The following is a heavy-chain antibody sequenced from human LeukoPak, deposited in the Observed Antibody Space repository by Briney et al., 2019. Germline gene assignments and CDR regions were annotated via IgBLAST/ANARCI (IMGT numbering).Heavy chain of an antibody. CDR2: IYYSGST. V-gene: IGHV4-39*02. Sequence: SETLSLTCTVSGGSISSSSYYWGWIRQPPGKGLEWIGSIYYSGSTYYNPSLKSRVTISVDTSKNQFYLKLSSVTAADTAVYYCARDPSGGYVPYFDYWGQGTLVTVSS. CDR1: GGSISSSSYY. D-gene: IGHD3-16*01. J-gene: IGHJ4*02. CDR3: ARDPSGGYVPYFDY.